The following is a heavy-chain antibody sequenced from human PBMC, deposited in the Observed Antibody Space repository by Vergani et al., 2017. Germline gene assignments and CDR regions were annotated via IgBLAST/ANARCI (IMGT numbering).Heavy chain of an antibody. Sequence: QVQLVQSGAEVKKPGASVKVSCKASGYTFTSYAMHWVRQAPGQRLEWMGWINAGNGNTKYSQKFQGRVTITRDTSASTAYMELSSLRSEDTAVYYCAGEGLYDYVWGRYRLRGGYYFDYWGRGTLVTVSA. CDR2: INAGNGNT. V-gene: IGHV1-3*01. J-gene: IGHJ4*02. CDR1: GYTFTSYA. D-gene: IGHD3-16*02. CDR3: AGEGLYDYVWGRYRLRGGYYFDY.